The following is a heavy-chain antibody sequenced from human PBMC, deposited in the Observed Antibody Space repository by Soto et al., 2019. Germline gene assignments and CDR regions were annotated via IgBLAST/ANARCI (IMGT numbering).Heavy chain of an antibody. CDR2: ISPDGSDK. Sequence: EVQLVESGGGLVQPGGSPRLSCAASGFSFSSYWMTWVRQAPGKGLEWVANISPDGSDKYYVDSVKGRFTISRDHVKNSLYLQVNSLRVDDTALYYCARARIDLWGRGTLVTVSS. CDR1: GFSFSSYW. J-gene: IGHJ2*01. CDR3: ARARIDL. V-gene: IGHV3-7*01.